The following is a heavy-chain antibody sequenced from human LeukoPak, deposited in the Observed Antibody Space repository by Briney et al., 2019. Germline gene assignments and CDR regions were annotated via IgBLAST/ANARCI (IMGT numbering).Heavy chain of an antibody. D-gene: IGHD3-3*01. CDR2: IYYSGST. CDR1: GGSISSYY. CDR3: ARAPRSDFWSGSPYYFDY. V-gene: IGHV4-59*01. J-gene: IGHJ4*02. Sequence: SETLSLTCTVSGGSISSYYWSWIRQPPGKGLEWIGYIYYSGSTNYNPSLKSRVTISVDTSKNQFSLKLSSATAADTAVYYCARAPRSDFWSGSPYYFDYWGQGTLVTVSS.